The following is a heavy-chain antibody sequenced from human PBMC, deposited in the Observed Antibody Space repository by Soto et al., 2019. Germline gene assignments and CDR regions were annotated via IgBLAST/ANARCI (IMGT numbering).Heavy chain of an antibody. CDR1: GGSICNYY. Sequence: SETLSCTCNGPGGSICNYYWNRIRQSPGKGLEWLAYISDGGSSNYNPSLKGRGTISVDTSKKQVSVKLSSVTVADTARYLCAGYWSSSICPEDHFFALEVWDQGTTVTV. CDR3: AGYWSSSICPEDHFFALEV. J-gene: IGHJ6*02. CDR2: ISDGGSS. V-gene: IGHV4-59*01. D-gene: IGHD2-2*01.